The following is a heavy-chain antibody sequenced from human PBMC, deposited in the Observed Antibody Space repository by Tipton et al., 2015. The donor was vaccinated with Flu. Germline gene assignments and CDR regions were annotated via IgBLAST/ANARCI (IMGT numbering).Heavy chain of an antibody. Sequence: TLPLTCTVSGGSISSFYWSWIRQPAGKGLEWIGRMYTSGTTNYNPSLKSRVTMSVDTTKNQFSLKLSSVTAADTAVYYCAKVKFGWVESWAQGTLVSVSS. CDR2: MYTSGTT. J-gene: IGHJ5*01. CDR1: GGSISSFY. V-gene: IGHV4-4*07. CDR3: AKVKFGWVES. D-gene: IGHD3-16*01.